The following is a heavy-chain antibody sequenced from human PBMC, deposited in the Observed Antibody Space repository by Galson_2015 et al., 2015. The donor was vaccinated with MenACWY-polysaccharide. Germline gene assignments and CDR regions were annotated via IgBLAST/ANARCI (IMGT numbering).Heavy chain of an antibody. J-gene: IGHJ4*02. CDR2: ISGSGGST. D-gene: IGHD1-26*01. V-gene: IGHV3-23*01. CDR1: GFTFSSYG. CDR3: AKDLRVRATARSDLDV. Sequence: SLRLSCAASGFTFSSYGMSWVRQAPGKGLEWVSSISGSGGSTFYADSVKGRFTISRDNSKNTLSLQVNSLRAEDTAKYYCAKDLRVRATARSDLDVWGQGTQVTVTS.